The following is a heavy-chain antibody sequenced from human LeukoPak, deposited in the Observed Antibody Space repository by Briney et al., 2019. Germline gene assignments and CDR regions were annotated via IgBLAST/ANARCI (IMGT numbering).Heavy chain of an antibody. V-gene: IGHV4-59*01. D-gene: IGHD2-8*02. CDR1: GGSISSYY. CDR2: IYYSGST. J-gene: IGHJ4*02. CDR3: ARGGVLLGIDY. Sequence: SETLSLTCTVSGGSISSYYWSWIRQPPGKGLEWIGYIYYSGSTNYKPSLKSRVTISIDTSKNQFSLKMRSVTAADTAVYYCARGGVLLGIDYWGQGTLVTVSS.